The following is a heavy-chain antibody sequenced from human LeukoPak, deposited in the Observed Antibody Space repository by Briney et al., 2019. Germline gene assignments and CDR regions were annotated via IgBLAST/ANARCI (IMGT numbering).Heavy chain of an antibody. V-gene: IGHV4-59*11. D-gene: IGHD3-3*01. CDR3: ASSLGTNYDFWSGYRPSYFYYYMDV. J-gene: IGHJ6*03. Sequence: SETLSLTCTVSGGSISSHYWSWIRQPPGKGLEWIGYIYYSGSTNYNPSLKSRVTISVDTSKNQFSLKPSSVTAADTAVYYCASSLGTNYDFWSGYRPSYFYYYMDVWGKGTTVTVSS. CDR1: GGSISSHY. CDR2: IYYSGST.